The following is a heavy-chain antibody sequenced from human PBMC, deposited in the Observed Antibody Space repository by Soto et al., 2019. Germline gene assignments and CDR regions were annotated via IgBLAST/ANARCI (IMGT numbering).Heavy chain of an antibody. D-gene: IGHD2-15*01. CDR1: GGSISSSSYY. J-gene: IGHJ6*02. V-gene: IGHV4-39*01. CDR3: ARNLTYCSAGSCYSDFPFYGMDV. Sequence: TLSLTCTVSGGSISSSSYYWGWIRQPPGKGLEWKGSIYYSGSTYYNPSLKSRVTISVDTSKNQFSLKLSSVTAVDTAVYYCARNLTYCSAGSCYSDFPFYGMDVWGQGTTVTVSS. CDR2: IYYSGST.